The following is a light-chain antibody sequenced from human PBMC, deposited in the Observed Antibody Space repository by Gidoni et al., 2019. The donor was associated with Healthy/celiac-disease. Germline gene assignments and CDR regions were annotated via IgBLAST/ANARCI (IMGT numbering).Light chain of an antibody. V-gene: IGLV3-1*01. CDR3: QAWDSSSWV. Sequence: SYDLPQPPSASVSPGQTASITCSGDKLGDKYACWYQQKPGQSPVLVIYQDSKRPSGIPERFSGSNSGNTATLTISGTQAMDEADYYCQAWDSSSWVFGGGTKLTVL. CDR2: QDS. CDR1: KLGDKY. J-gene: IGLJ3*02.